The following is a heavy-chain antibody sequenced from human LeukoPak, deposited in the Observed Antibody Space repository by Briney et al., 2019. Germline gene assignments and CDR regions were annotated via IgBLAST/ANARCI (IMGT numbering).Heavy chain of an antibody. Sequence: GGSLRLSCAASGFTFSNYGMHWVRQAPGKGLEWVAVIWYDGNNKYYADSVKGRFTISRDNSKNTLYLQMNSLRAEDTAVYYCARDRWSSTSYNDYWGQGTLVTVSS. CDR3: ARDRWSSTSYNDY. D-gene: IGHD2-2*01. J-gene: IGHJ4*02. CDR1: GFTFSNYG. CDR2: IWYDGNNK. V-gene: IGHV3-33*01.